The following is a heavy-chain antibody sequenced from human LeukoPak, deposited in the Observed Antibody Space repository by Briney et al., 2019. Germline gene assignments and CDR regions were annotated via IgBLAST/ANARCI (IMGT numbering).Heavy chain of an antibody. J-gene: IGHJ4*02. CDR1: AFTFSDYW. CDR2: INNHGSET. D-gene: IGHD6-13*01. CDR3: ARDKSSWYRLFHFDY. Sequence: GGSLRLSCAASAFTFSDYWMTWVRQTPGKGLERVANINNHGSETYYVDSVRGRFTISRDNAKNTLYLQMNSLRAEDTAVYYCARDKSSWYRLFHFDYWGQGTLVTVSS. V-gene: IGHV3-7*01.